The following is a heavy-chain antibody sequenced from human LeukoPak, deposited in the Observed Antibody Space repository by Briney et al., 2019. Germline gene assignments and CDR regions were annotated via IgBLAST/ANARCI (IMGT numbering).Heavy chain of an antibody. CDR2: IKSKTDGGTT. D-gene: IGHD4-17*01. Sequence: KPGGSLRLSCAASGFTFSNAWMSWVRQAPGKGLEWVGRIKSKTDGGTTDYAAPVKGRFTISRDDSKNTLYLQMNSLKTEDTAVYYCRAPLNYGEYQPPRYMDVWGKGTTVTVSS. CDR1: GFTFSNAW. J-gene: IGHJ6*03. V-gene: IGHV3-15*01. CDR3: RAPLNYGEYQPPRYMDV.